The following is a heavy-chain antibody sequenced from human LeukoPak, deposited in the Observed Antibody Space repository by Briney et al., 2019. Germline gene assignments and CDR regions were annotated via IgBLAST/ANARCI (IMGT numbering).Heavy chain of an antibody. CDR3: AKDYRSWFLDY. V-gene: IGHV3-30*18. Sequence: GGSLRLSCAASGFTFRSYGMHWVRQAPGKGLGWVAVISFDGSNKYYADSVKGRFTISRDDSKNTLYLQMNSLRAEDTAVYYCAKDYRSWFLDYWGQGTLVTVSS. J-gene: IGHJ4*02. D-gene: IGHD6-13*01. CDR2: ISFDGSNK. CDR1: GFTFRSYG.